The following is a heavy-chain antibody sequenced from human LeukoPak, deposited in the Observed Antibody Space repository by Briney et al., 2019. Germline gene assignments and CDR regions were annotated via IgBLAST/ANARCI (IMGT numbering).Heavy chain of an antibody. CDR3: ARAGYSSTEARFEYLDY. Sequence: PGRSLRLSFAASGFTFSSYAMHWVRQAPGKGLEWVAVISYDGSNKYYADSVKGRFTISRDNSKNTLYLQMNSLRAEDTAVYYCARAGYSSTEARFEYLDYWGQGTLVTVSS. J-gene: IGHJ4*02. CDR2: ISYDGSNK. CDR1: GFTFSSYA. V-gene: IGHV3-30-3*01. D-gene: IGHD6-13*01.